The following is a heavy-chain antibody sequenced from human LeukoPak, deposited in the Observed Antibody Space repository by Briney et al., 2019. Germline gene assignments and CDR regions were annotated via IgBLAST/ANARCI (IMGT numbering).Heavy chain of an antibody. CDR1: GGSTTSYY. J-gene: IGHJ5*02. V-gene: IGHV4-59*12. Sequence: SETLSLTCSVSGGSTTSYYWNWVHQFPGKRLEWIGYIYHTGTTTYNPSLQSRVAISIDTSTNQISLRLSSVTSADTAIYFCARDRSEWSAEDNWFDPWGQGILVTVSS. D-gene: IGHD3-10*01. CDR2: IYHTGTT. CDR3: ARDRSEWSAEDNWFDP.